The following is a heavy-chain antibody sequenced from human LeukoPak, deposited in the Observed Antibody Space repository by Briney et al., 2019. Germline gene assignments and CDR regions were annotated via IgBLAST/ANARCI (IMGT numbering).Heavy chain of an antibody. CDR1: GFTFSSYS. J-gene: IGHJ4*02. Sequence: PGGSLRLSCAASGFTFSSYSMNWVRQAPGKGLEWVSSISSSSSYIYYADSVKGRFTISRDNAKNSLYLQMNSLRAEDTAVYYCARDPAYCSSTSCLRGYWGQGTLVTVSS. V-gene: IGHV3-21*01. CDR2: ISSSSSYI. CDR3: ARDPAYCSSTSCLRGY. D-gene: IGHD2-2*01.